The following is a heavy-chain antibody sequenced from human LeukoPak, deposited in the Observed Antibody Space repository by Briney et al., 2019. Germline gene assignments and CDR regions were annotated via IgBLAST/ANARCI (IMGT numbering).Heavy chain of an antibody. J-gene: IGHJ3*02. CDR3: ARRVAFDI. Sequence: GGSLRLSCAASGFPFSSYSMNWVRQAPGKGLEWVSSISSSSSYIYYANSVKGRFTISRDNARKSLYLQMNNLRAEDTAVYYCARRVAFDIWGQGTMVTVSS. V-gene: IGHV3-21*03. CDR1: GFPFSSYS. CDR2: ISSSSSYI.